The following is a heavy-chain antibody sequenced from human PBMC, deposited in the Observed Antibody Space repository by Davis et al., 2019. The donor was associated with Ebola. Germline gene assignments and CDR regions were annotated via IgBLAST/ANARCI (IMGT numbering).Heavy chain of an antibody. CDR1: GFSFSNYG. V-gene: IGHV3-48*04. J-gene: IGHJ2*01. CDR2: IYTSTI. Sequence: GESLKISCAASGFSFSNYGMNWVRQAPGKGLEWVSYIYTSTIYYADSVKGRFTISRDNAKNTLYLQMNSLRAEDTAVYYCARGSSNWSNWFFDLWGRGTLVTVSS. CDR3: ARGSSNWSNWFFDL. D-gene: IGHD6-13*01.